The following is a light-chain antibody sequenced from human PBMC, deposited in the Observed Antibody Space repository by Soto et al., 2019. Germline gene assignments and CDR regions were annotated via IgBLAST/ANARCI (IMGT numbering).Light chain of an antibody. V-gene: IGKV3-15*01. CDR1: QSFSTY. CDR2: VAS. J-gene: IGKJ1*01. CDR3: QQYKDWPPR. Sequence: EMVMTQSPATLSVSPGERATLSGGASQSFSTYLACYQQKPGQPPRLLIYVASTRAAGIPARFSGSGSGTEFTLTISSLQSEDFAVYYCQQYKDWPPRFGQGTKVEIK.